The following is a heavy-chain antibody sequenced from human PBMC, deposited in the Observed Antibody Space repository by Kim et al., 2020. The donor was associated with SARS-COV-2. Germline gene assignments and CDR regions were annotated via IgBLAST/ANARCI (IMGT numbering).Heavy chain of an antibody. CDR2: ISITGTM. J-gene: IGHJ4*02. CDR3: AKDIVAPGLFFDY. D-gene: IGHD6-13*01. Sequence: GGSLRLSCAASGFTFSDYYMGCVRQAPGMGLEWVSYISITGTMYYADSVKGRFTISRDNAKSSLYLQMNGLRTEDTAVYYCAKDIVAPGLFFDYWGQGTLVTVSS. CDR1: GFTFSDYY. V-gene: IGHV3-11*01.